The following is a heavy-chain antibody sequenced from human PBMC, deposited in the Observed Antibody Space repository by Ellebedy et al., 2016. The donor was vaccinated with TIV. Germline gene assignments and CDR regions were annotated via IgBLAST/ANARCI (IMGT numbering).Heavy chain of an antibody. CDR1: AGSISSYS. CDR2: IFTSGST. CDR3: ARVQYDRNGHAFDI. Sequence: MPSETLSLTCTVSAGSISSYSWSWIRQPAGEGLEWIGRIFTSGSTNFNPSLKSRVTMSVDTSKNQFSLKLSSVTAADTAVYYCARVQYDRNGHAFDIWGQGTMVTVSS. D-gene: IGHD3-22*01. V-gene: IGHV4-4*07. J-gene: IGHJ3*02.